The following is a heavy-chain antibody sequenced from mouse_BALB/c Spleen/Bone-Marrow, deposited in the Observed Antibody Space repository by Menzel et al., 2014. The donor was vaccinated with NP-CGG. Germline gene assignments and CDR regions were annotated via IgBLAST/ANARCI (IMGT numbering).Heavy chain of an antibody. J-gene: IGHJ1*01. V-gene: IGHV1-18*01. Sequence: VQLQQSGAELVKPGASVKISCKASGYTSTDYNMDWVKQSHGKSLEWIGDINPTYDSTSYNQKFKGKATSTVDKSSSTAYMELRSLTSEDTAVYYCARSRYFDVWGAGTTVTVSS. CDR1: GYTSTDYN. CDR2: INPTYDST. CDR3: ARSRYFDV.